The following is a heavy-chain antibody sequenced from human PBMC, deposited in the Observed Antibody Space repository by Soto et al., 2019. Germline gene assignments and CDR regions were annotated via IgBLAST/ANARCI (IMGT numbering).Heavy chain of an antibody. CDR2: MIGNGGRI. CDR1: GFTLRSYV. CDR3: VKDPVSGGSGGAWFDY. D-gene: IGHD2-21*02. J-gene: IGHJ4*02. V-gene: IGHV3-23*01. Sequence: GRSLRVAGAVFGFTLRSYVMTWVRQAPGKGLEWVSLMIGNGGRILSADSVKGRFTISRDNSKNTLYLQKNNLRVEDTAVYYCVKDPVSGGSGGAWFDYWGQGTLVTVSS.